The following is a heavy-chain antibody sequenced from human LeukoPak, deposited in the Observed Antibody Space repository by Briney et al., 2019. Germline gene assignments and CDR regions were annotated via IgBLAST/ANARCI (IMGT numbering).Heavy chain of an antibody. CDR1: GGTFSSYA. CDR2: IIPIFGTA. V-gene: IGHV1-69*13. CDR3: ASGSSGYYYVRVGASDI. Sequence: SVKVSCTASGGTFSSYAISWVRQAPGQGLEWMGGIIPIFGTANYAQKFQGRVTITADESTSTAYMELSSLRSEDTAVYYCASGSSGYYYVRVGASDIWGQGTMVTVSS. D-gene: IGHD3-22*01. J-gene: IGHJ3*02.